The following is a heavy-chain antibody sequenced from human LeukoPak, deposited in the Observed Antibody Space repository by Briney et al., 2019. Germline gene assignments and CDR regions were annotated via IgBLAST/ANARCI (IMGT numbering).Heavy chain of an antibody. V-gene: IGHV7-4-1*02. CDR3: ARAGSSSWYYYYGMDV. Sequence: ASVKVSCKASGYTFTTYAISWVRQAPGQGLEWMGWINTNTGNPTYAQGFTGRFVFSLDTSVSTAYLQISSLKAEDTAVYYCARAGSSSWYYYYGMDVWGQGTTVTVSS. CDR2: INTNTGNP. CDR1: GYTFTTYA. D-gene: IGHD6-13*01. J-gene: IGHJ6*02.